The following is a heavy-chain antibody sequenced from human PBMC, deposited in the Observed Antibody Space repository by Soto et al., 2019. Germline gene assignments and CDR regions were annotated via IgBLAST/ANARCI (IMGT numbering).Heavy chain of an antibody. CDR1: GFTFSSYA. Sequence: EVQLLESGGGLVQPGGSLRLSCAASGFTFSSYAMSWVRQAPGKGLEWVSAISGSGASTYYADSVKGRFTISRDNSENTLYVQMNSLRAEDTALYYCAKDARSYWNTCHYNDAFDIWGQGTMVTVSS. V-gene: IGHV3-23*01. CDR3: AKDARSYWNTCHYNDAFDI. CDR2: ISGSGAST. D-gene: IGHD1-1*01. J-gene: IGHJ3*02.